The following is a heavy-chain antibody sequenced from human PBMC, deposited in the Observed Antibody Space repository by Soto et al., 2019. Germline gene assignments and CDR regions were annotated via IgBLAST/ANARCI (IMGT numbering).Heavy chain of an antibody. CDR2: MFYSGLT. J-gene: IGHJ6*02. CDR3: AQLTVSLIGPYGIHV. CDR1: GYSDSSSDYY. D-gene: IGHD2-8*01. Sequence: SETLSLTFSVSGYSDSSSDYYWACIRKPPGKGLELIGSMFYSGLTYYNPSLKSRFTLSVDTSKNHFSVRLNSVTAADKAVYYCAQLTVSLIGPYGIHVCGQGTTVTVSS. V-gene: IGHV4-39*01.